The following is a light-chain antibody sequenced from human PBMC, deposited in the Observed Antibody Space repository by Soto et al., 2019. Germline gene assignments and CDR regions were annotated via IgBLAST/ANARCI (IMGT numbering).Light chain of an antibody. CDR2: DAS. CDR3: QQRSNWPPYT. J-gene: IGKJ2*01. Sequence: EIVLTQSPATLSLSPGERATLSCRASQSVSSYLAWYQQKPGQPPRLLIYDASNRATGIPARFSGSGSGTDFTLTISSLEPEYFAVYYCQQRSNWPPYTFGQGTKLEIK. CDR1: QSVSSY. V-gene: IGKV3-11*01.